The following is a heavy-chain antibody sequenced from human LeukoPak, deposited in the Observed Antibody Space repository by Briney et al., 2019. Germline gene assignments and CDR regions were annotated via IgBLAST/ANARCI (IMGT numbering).Heavy chain of an antibody. J-gene: IGHJ5*02. V-gene: IGHV4-31*11. Sequence: SETLSLTCAVSGGSISSGGYYWSWIRQHPGKGLEWIGYIYYSGSTYYNPSLKSRVTISVDTSKNQLSLKLSSVTAADTAVYYCARKIVAVIGNWFDPWGQGTLVTVSS. D-gene: IGHD2-15*01. CDR1: GGSISSGGYY. CDR2: IYYSGST. CDR3: ARKIVAVIGNWFDP.